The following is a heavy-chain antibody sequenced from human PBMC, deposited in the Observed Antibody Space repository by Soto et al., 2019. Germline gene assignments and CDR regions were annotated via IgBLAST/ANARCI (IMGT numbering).Heavy chain of an antibody. D-gene: IGHD3-10*01. CDR1: GGSISSYY. V-gene: IGHV4-4*07. Sequence: KPSETLSLTCTVSGGSISSYYVSWIRQSAGKRLEWIGRIDTSGTTNYNPSLKSRVTMSVDASKNHFSLNLSSVTAADTAVYYCARGPRGYVYYHGMDVWGQGTTVTVSS. CDR2: IDTSGTT. J-gene: IGHJ6*02. CDR3: ARGPRGYVYYHGMDV.